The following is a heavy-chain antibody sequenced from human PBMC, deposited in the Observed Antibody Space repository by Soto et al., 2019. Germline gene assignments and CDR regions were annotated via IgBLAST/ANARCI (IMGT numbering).Heavy chain of an antibody. V-gene: IGHV4-31*03. CDR1: GGSISSGGYY. CDR3: ARIKSSTLDY. J-gene: IGHJ4*02. Sequence: SETLSLTCTVSGGSISSGGYYWSWIRQHPGKGLEWIGYIYYSGSTYYNPSLKSRVTISVDTSKNQFSLKLSSVTAADTAVYYCARIKSSTLDYWGQGALVTVSS. CDR2: IYYSGST. D-gene: IGHD6-19*01.